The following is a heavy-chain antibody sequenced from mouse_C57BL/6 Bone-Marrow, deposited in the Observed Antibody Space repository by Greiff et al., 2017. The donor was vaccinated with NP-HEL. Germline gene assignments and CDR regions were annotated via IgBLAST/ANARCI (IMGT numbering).Heavy chain of an antibody. CDR3: ARVITTAFDY. D-gene: IGHD1-1*01. V-gene: IGHV5-4*03. CDR2: ISDGGSYT. Sequence: EVKLMESGGGLVKPGGSLKLSCAASGFTFSSYAMSWVRQTPEKRLEWVATISDGGSYTYYPDNVKGRFTISRDNAKNNLYLQMSHLKSEDTAMYYCARVITTAFDYWGQGTTLTVSS. CDR1: GFTFSSYA. J-gene: IGHJ2*01.